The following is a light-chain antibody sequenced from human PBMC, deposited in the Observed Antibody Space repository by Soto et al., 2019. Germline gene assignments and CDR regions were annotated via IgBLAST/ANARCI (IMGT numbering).Light chain of an antibody. Sequence: QAVVTQEPSLTVSPGGTVTLTCASSTGAVTSGYYPNWVQQKPGQTPRALIYSTDNKHSWTPARFSGSLLGGKAALTLSGAQPEDEAEYHCLLYCGGDGVFGGGTKLTVL. CDR1: TGAVTSGYY. V-gene: IGLV7-43*01. CDR2: STD. J-gene: IGLJ2*01. CDR3: LLYCGGDGV.